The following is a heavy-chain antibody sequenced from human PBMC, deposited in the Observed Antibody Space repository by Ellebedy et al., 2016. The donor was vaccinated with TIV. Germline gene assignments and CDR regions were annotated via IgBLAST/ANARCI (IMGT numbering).Heavy chain of an antibody. Sequence: GGSLRLXCAASGFTFSSYAMSWVRQAPGKGLEWVSAISGSGGSTYYADSVKGRFTISRDNSKNTLYLQMNSLRAEDTAVYYCAKAHYYDSSGYYYGGYYFDYWGQGTLVTVSS. CDR2: ISGSGGST. J-gene: IGHJ4*02. V-gene: IGHV3-23*01. D-gene: IGHD3-22*01. CDR3: AKAHYYDSSGYYYGGYYFDY. CDR1: GFTFSSYA.